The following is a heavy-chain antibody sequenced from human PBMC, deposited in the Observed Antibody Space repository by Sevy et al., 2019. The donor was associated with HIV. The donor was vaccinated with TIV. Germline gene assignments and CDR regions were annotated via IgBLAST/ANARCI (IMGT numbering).Heavy chain of an antibody. V-gene: IGHV3-21*01. D-gene: IGHD6-13*01. CDR1: GFTFSSYS. Sequence: GGSLRLSCAASGFTFSSYSMNWVRQAPGKGLEWVSSISSSSSYIYYAHSVKGRFTISRENAKNSRYLQMNSLRAEDTAVYYFARDTNPRYSSSWYPRDYYYYGMDVWGQGTTVTVSS. CDR2: ISSSSSYI. CDR3: ARDTNPRYSSSWYPRDYYYYGMDV. J-gene: IGHJ6*02.